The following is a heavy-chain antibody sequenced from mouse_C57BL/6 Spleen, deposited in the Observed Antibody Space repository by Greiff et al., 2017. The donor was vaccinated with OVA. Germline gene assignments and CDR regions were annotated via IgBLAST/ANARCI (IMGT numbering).Heavy chain of an antibody. Sequence: QVQLQQPGAELVRPGSSVKLSCKASGYTFTSYWMHWVKQRPIQGLEWIGNIDPSDSETHYNQKFKDKATLTVDKSSSTAYMQLSSLTSEDSAVYYCARGAYDYGRYFDYWGQGTTLTVSS. CDR1: GYTFTSYW. CDR2: IDPSDSET. D-gene: IGHD2-4*01. CDR3: ARGAYDYGRYFDY. V-gene: IGHV1-52*01. J-gene: IGHJ2*01.